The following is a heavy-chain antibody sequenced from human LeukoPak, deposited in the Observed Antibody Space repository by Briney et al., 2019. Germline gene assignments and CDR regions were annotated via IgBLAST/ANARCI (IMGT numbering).Heavy chain of an antibody. CDR1: GYTFTSYG. Sequence: ASVKVPCKASGYTFTSYGISWVRQAPGQGLEWMGWISAYNGNTNYAQKLQGRVTMTTDTSTSTAYMELRSLRSDDTAVYYCARVRPGDRYFGYWGQGTLVTVSS. V-gene: IGHV1-18*01. J-gene: IGHJ4*02. CDR3: ARVRPGDRYFGY. CDR2: ISAYNGNT. D-gene: IGHD7-27*01.